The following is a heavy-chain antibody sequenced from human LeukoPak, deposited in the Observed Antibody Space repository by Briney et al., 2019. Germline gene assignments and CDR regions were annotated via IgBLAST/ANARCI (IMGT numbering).Heavy chain of an antibody. D-gene: IGHD6-6*01. CDR1: GGSFSGYY. J-gene: IGHJ3*02. CDR3: ARIIAARGAFDI. Sequence: PSETLSLTCAVYGGSFSGYYWSWIRQPPGKGLEWIGEINHSGSTNYNPSLKSRVTISVDTSKNQFSLKLSSVTAADTAVHYCARIIAARGAFDIWGHGTMVTVSS. V-gene: IGHV4-34*01. CDR2: INHSGST.